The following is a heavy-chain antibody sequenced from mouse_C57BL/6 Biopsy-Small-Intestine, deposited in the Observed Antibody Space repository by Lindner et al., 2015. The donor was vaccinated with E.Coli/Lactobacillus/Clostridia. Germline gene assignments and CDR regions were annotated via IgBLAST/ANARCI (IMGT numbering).Heavy chain of an antibody. CDR3: ASLYDGYPMDH. J-gene: IGHJ4*01. V-gene: IGHV5-6*01. CDR1: GFTFSSYG. CDR2: ISSGGSYT. D-gene: IGHD2-3*01. Sequence: VQLQESGGDLVKPGGSLKLSCAASGFTFSSYGMSWVRQTPDKRLEWVATISSGGSYTYYPDSVKGRFTISRDNAKNTLYLQMSSLKSEDTAMYYCASLYDGYPMDHWGQGTSVTVSS.